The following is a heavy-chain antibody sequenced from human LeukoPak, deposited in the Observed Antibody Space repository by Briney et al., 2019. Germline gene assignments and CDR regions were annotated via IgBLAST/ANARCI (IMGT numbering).Heavy chain of an antibody. D-gene: IGHD2-21*02. CDR2: INAGNGNT. J-gene: IGHJ4*02. CDR3: ASVTYCGGDCPIGVWSVFDY. Sequence: VASVKVSCKASGYTFTSYYMHWVRQAPGQRLEWMGWINAGNGNTKYSQKFQGRVTITRDTSASTAYMELSSLRSEDTAMYYCASVTYCGGDCPIGVWSVFDYWGQGTLVTVSS. V-gene: IGHV1-3*01. CDR1: GYTFTSYY.